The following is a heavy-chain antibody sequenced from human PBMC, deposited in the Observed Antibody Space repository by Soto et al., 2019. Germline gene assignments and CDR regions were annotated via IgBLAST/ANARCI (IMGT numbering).Heavy chain of an antibody. CDR2: IYYSGST. D-gene: IGHD5-18*01. V-gene: IGHV4-30-4*01. CDR1: GGSIRSGDYY. Sequence: QVQLQESGPGLVKPSQTLSLTCTVSGGSIRSGDYYWSWIRQPPGKGLEWIGYIYYSGSTFYNPSLKSRFALAIETSENQVSLKGRSVTAADTAVYYCGGYGRGTDVFDPWGQGTLVTVSS. J-gene: IGHJ5*02. CDR3: GGYGRGTDVFDP.